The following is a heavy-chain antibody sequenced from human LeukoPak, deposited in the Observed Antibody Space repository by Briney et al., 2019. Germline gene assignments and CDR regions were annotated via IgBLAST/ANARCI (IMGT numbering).Heavy chain of an antibody. D-gene: IGHD6-19*01. Sequence: SETLSLTCTVSSYSINSDYYWGWFRQPPGKGLEWIGSIYHSGTTYYNPSLKSRVTISVDTSKNQFSLKLSSVTAADTAVYYCARVQYAYSSGWLLGAFDYWGQGTLVTVSS. CDR2: IYHSGTT. CDR3: ARVQYAYSSGWLLGAFDY. J-gene: IGHJ4*02. V-gene: IGHV4-38-2*02. CDR1: SYSINSDYY.